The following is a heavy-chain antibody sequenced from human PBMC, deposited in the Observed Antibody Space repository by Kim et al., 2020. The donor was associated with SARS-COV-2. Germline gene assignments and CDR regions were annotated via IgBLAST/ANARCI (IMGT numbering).Heavy chain of an antibody. CDR1: GGSISSGGYS. CDR2: IYHSGST. CDR3: ARDNSKWGYGRLWFDP. V-gene: IGHV4-30-2*01. Sequence: SETLSLTCAVSGGSISSGGYSWSWIRQPPGKGLEWIGYIYHSGSTYYNPSLKSRVTISVDRSKNQFSLKLSSVTAADTAVYYCARDNSKWGYGRLWFDPWGQGTLVTVSS. D-gene: IGHD7-27*01. J-gene: IGHJ5*02.